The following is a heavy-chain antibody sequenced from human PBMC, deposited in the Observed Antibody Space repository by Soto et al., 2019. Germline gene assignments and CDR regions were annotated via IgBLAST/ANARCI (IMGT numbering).Heavy chain of an antibody. CDR3: AKDRWYCSSTSCPYGDYYYYMDV. Sequence: QVQLVESGGGVVQPGRSLRLSCAASGFTFSSYGMHWVRQAPGKGLEWVAVISYDGSNKYYADYVKGRFTISRDNSKNTLYLQMNSLRAEDTAVYYCAKDRWYCSSTSCPYGDYYYYMDVWGKGTTVTVSS. D-gene: IGHD2-2*01. CDR1: GFTFSSYG. J-gene: IGHJ6*03. V-gene: IGHV3-30*18. CDR2: ISYDGSNK.